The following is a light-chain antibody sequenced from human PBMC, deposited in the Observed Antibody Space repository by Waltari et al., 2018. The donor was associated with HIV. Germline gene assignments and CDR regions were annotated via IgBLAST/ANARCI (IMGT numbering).Light chain of an antibody. CDR2: EVS. V-gene: IGLV2-14*01. CDR3: SSYTSSSTLVV. Sequence: QSALTQPASVSGSPGQSITISCTGTSSDVGGYNYVSWYQQHPGKAPKLMIYEVSNRPSWVSTRVSGSKSGNTASLTISGLQAEDEADYYCSSYTSSSTLVVFGGGTKLTVL. CDR1: SSDVGGYNY. J-gene: IGLJ2*01.